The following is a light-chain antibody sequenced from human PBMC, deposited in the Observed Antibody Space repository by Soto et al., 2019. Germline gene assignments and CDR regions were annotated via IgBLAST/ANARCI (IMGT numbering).Light chain of an antibody. V-gene: IGKV3-15*01. CDR1: QSVNIY. CDR3: QQYNTWPWT. Sequence: EIVLTQSPATLSLSPGERATLSCRASQSVNIYLAWYQQKPGQAPRLLIYDASNRATGIPDRFSGSGYGTEFTLSISSLQSEDFAVYYCQQYNTWPWTFGQGTKVEIK. CDR2: DAS. J-gene: IGKJ1*01.